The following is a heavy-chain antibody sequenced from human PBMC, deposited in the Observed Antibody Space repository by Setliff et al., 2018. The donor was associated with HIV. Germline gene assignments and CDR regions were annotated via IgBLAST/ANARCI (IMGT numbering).Heavy chain of an antibody. CDR1: GGSISSYY. CDR2: IYTSWST. D-gene: IGHD6-13*01. CDR3: ARHVSWYSISWSYDFDY. J-gene: IGHJ4*02. Sequence: SETLSLTCTVSGGSISSYYWSWIRQPPGKGLEWIGYIYTSWSTNYNPTLNSRVPISVDTSKNQFSLKLSSVTAADTDVDYCARHVSWYSISWSYDFDYWGQGTLVTVSS. V-gene: IGHV4-4*09.